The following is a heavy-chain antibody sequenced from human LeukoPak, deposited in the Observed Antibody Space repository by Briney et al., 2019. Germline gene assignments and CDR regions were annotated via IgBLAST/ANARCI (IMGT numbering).Heavy chain of an antibody. J-gene: IGHJ5*02. Sequence: SVKVSCKAPGGTFSSYAISGVRQAPGQGLEWMGRIIPILGIANYAQKFQGRVTITADKSTSTAYMELSSLRSEDTAVYYCARVPSVGSTTLDWFDPWGQGTLVTVSS. CDR2: IIPILGIA. CDR1: GGTFSSYA. D-gene: IGHD1-26*01. CDR3: ARVPSVGSTTLDWFDP. V-gene: IGHV1-69*04.